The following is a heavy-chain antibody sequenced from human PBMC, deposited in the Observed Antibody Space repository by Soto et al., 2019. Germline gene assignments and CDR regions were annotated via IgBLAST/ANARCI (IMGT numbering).Heavy chain of an antibody. V-gene: IGHV6-1*01. CDR2: TYYRSKWYN. J-gene: IGHJ6*02. CDR3: GRSVVGATGEILYNAMDV. D-gene: IGHD1-26*01. CDR1: VDRECRSRCS. Sequence: VDRECRSRCSWYCFRQNPSRGLEWLGRTYYRSKWYNDYAVSVKSRITINPDTSKNQFSLQLNSVTPEDTAVYYCGRSVVGATGEILYNAMDVWGQGTTVTVSS.